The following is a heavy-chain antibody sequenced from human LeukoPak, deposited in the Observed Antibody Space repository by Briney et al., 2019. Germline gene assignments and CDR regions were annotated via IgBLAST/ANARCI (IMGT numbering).Heavy chain of an antibody. CDR1: GGSISSSSYC. Sequence: KTSETLSLTCTVSGGSISSSSYCWGWIRQPPGKGLEWIETINYSGDTYYNPSLKSRVTISVESSKNQFSLKLRSVTAADTAVYYCVRLQAVTGNFDYWGQGAPVTVSS. D-gene: IGHD1-20*01. J-gene: IGHJ4*02. CDR2: INYSGDT. V-gene: IGHV4-39*07. CDR3: VRLQAVTGNFDY.